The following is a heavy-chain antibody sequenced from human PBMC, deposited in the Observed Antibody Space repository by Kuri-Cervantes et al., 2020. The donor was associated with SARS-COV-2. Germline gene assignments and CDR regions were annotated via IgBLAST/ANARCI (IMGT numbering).Heavy chain of an antibody. V-gene: IGHV3-21*01. Sequence: GGSLRLSCAASGFTFSSYAMSWVRQAPGKGLEWVSSISSSSSYIYYADSVKGRFTISRDNAKNSLYLQMNSLRAEDTAVYYCARAPRMGATGDAFDIWGQGTMVTVSS. CDR2: ISSSSSYI. D-gene: IGHD1-26*01. J-gene: IGHJ3*02. CDR1: GFTFSSYA. CDR3: ARAPRMGATGDAFDI.